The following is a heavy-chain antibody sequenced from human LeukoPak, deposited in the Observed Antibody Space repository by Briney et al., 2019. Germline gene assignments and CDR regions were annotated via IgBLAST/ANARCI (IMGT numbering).Heavy chain of an antibody. CDR2: IYYSGST. J-gene: IGHJ4*02. CDR3: ARVVSAYYDILTGYYDY. V-gene: IGHV4-59*12. D-gene: IGHD3-9*01. Sequence: SETLSLTCTVSGGSISSYYWSWIRQPPGKGLEWIGYIYYSGSTNYSPSLKSRVTISVDTSKNQFSLKLSSVTAADTAVYYCARVVSAYYDILTGYYDYWGQGTLVTVSS. CDR1: GGSISSYY.